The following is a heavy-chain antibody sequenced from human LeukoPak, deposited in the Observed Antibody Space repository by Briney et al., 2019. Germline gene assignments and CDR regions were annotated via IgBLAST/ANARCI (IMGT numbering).Heavy chain of an antibody. D-gene: IGHD2-15*01. V-gene: IGHV1-69*05. CDR3: ARDWCSGGSCPFFDY. CDR1: GGTFSSYA. J-gene: IGHJ4*02. CDR2: IIPIFGTA. Sequence: SVKVSCKASGGTFSSYAISWVRQAPGQGLEWMGRIIPIFGTANYAQKFQGRVTITTDESTSTAYMEPSSLRSEDTAVYYCARDWCSGGSCPFFDYWGQGTLVTVSS.